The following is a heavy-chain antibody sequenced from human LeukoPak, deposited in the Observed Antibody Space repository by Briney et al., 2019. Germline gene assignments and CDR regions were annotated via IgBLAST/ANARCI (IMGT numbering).Heavy chain of an antibody. D-gene: IGHD3-16*01. Sequence: SETLSLTCTVSGGSISSYYWSWIRQPAGKGLEWIGRIYTSGSTNYNPSLKSRVTMSVDTSKNQFSLKLSSVTAADTAVYYCARDFGWGVGGKDVFDIGGKGTMVTVSS. J-gene: IGHJ3*02. CDR3: ARDFGWGVGGKDVFDI. V-gene: IGHV4-4*07. CDR1: GGSISSYY. CDR2: IYTSGST.